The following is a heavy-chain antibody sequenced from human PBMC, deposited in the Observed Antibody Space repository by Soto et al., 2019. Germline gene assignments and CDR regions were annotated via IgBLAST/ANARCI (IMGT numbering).Heavy chain of an antibody. V-gene: IGHV4-39*01. D-gene: IGHD2-15*01. J-gene: IGHJ6*02. CDR3: PSVRRGGYYSLRYYYGMDV. CDR1: GGSISSTSYY. Sequence: SETLSLTCTVSGGSISSTSYYWGWIRQPPGKGLEWIGSIYYSGSTYYNPSLKSRVTISVDTSKNQFSLKLSSVTAADTAVYYCPSVRRGGYYSLRYYYGMDVWGQGTTVTVSS. CDR2: IYYSGST.